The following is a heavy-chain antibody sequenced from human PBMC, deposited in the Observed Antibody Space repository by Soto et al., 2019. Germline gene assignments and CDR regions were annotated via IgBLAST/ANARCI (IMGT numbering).Heavy chain of an antibody. D-gene: IGHD3-3*02. V-gene: IGHV5-51*01. CDR3: ARQSIFGVPQSYYYYYGMDV. CDR2: IYPGDSDT. J-gene: IGHJ6*02. Sequence: GESLKISCKGSGYSFTSYWIGWVRQMPGKGLEWMGIIYPGDSDTRYSPSFQGQVTISADKSISTAYLQWSSLKASDTAMYYCARQSIFGVPQSYYYYYGMDVWGQGTRVTVSS. CDR1: GYSFTSYW.